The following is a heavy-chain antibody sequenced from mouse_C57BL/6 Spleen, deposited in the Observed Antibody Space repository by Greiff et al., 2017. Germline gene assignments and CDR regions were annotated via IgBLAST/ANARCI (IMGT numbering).Heavy chain of an antibody. J-gene: IGHJ1*03. CDR1: GFNIKDYY. CDR3: EGGSSYWYFDV. Sequence: EVQLQQSGAELVKPGASVKLSCTASGFNIKDYYMHWVKQRTEQGLEWIGRIDPEDGETKYAPKFPGKATITADTPSNTAYLQLSSLTSEDTAVYYCEGGSSYWYFDVWGTGTTVTVSS. D-gene: IGHD1-1*01. V-gene: IGHV14-2*01. CDR2: IDPEDGET.